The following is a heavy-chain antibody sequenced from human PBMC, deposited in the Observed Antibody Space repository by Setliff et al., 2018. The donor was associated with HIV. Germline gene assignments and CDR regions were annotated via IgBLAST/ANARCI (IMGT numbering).Heavy chain of an antibody. CDR2: IKTDSSST. CDR1: GGSISGSNYY. Sequence: ETLSLTCTVSGGSISGSNYYWGWVRQVPGKGLEWVSRIKTDSSSTDYADSVKGRFTISRDNGRNTLYLQMNSLRDEDSALYYCVKGIVPNWGHHFDYWSQGTLVTVSS. CDR3: VKGIVPNWGHHFDY. J-gene: IGHJ4*02. D-gene: IGHD7-27*01. V-gene: IGHV3-74*01.